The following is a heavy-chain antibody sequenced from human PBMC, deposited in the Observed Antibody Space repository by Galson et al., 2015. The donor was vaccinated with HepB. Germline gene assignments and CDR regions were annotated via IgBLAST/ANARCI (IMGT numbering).Heavy chain of an antibody. D-gene: IGHD2-21*02. CDR2: ISGSGGST. J-gene: IGHJ4*02. V-gene: IGHV3-23*01. Sequence: SLRLSCAASGFTFSSYAMSWVRQAPGKGLEWVSTISGSGGSTYYADSVKGRFTISRDNSKNTLYLQMNSLRAEDTAVYYCAKPLAYCGGDCYFAYWGQGTLVTVSS. CDR3: AKPLAYCGGDCYFAY. CDR1: GFTFSSYA.